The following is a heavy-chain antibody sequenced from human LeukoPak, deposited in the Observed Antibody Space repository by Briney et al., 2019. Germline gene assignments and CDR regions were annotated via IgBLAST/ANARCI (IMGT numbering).Heavy chain of an antibody. CDR2: IKEDGSEK. CDR1: GFTFSSYW. V-gene: IGHV3-7*01. D-gene: IGHD3-10*01. J-gene: IGHJ4*02. CDR3: ARGGSPVWFGELWAEFDY. Sequence: GGSLRLSCAASGFTFSSYWMSWVCQAPGKGLEWVANIKEDGSEKNYVDSVKGRFTISRDNAKNSLFLQMNSLRADDTAVYYCARGGSPVWFGELWAEFDYWGQGTLVTVSS.